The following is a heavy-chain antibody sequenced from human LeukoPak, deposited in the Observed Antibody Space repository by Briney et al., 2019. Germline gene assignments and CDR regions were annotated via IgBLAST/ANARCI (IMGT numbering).Heavy chain of an antibody. CDR3: AREDDLGNWFDP. Sequence: ASVKVSCKASGYTFTSYGISWVRQAPGQGLEWMGWISAYSGNTNYAQKLQGRVTMTTDTSTSTAYMELRSLRSDDTAVYYCAREDDLGNWFDPWGQGTLVTVSS. CDR1: GYTFTSYG. V-gene: IGHV1-18*01. D-gene: IGHD3-16*01. CDR2: ISAYSGNT. J-gene: IGHJ5*02.